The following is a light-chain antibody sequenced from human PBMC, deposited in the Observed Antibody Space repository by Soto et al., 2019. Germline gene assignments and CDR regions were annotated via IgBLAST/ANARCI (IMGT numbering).Light chain of an antibody. J-gene: IGKJ1*01. CDR2: DAS. V-gene: IGKV1-5*01. CDR3: QQYNGYSRT. CDR1: QSISSS. Sequence: GDRVMITCRASQSISSSLAWYQQKPGKAPKLLIYDASSLESGVPLRFSGSASGTEFTLTISSLQPHDFATYSCQQYNGYSRTFGQGTKVDIK.